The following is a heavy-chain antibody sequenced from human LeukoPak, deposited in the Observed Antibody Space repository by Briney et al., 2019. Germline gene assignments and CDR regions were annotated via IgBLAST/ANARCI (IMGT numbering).Heavy chain of an antibody. CDR2: FDPEDGET. CDR3: ARAGQDSWFGELSPPDY. Sequence: ASVKVSCKVSGYTLTELSMHWVRQAPGKGLEWMGGFDPEDGETIYAQKFQGRVTMTEDTSTDTAYMELSSLRSEDTAVYYCARAGQDSWFGELSPPDYWGQGTLVTVSS. V-gene: IGHV1-24*01. D-gene: IGHD3-10*01. J-gene: IGHJ4*02. CDR1: GYTLTELS.